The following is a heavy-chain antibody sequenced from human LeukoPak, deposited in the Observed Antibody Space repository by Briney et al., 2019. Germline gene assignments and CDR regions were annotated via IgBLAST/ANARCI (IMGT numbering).Heavy chain of an antibody. CDR1: GYSFTSYW. V-gene: IGHV5-51*01. J-gene: IGHJ6*02. CDR3: ARLNDFWSGYSDNYYGMDV. D-gene: IGHD3-3*01. CDR2: IYPVDSDT. Sequence: GESLKISCKGSGYSFTSYWIGWVRQMPGKGMEWMGIIYPVDSDTRYSPSFQGQVTISADKSISTAYLQWSSLKASDTAMYYCARLNDFWSGYSDNYYGMDVWGQGTTVTVSS.